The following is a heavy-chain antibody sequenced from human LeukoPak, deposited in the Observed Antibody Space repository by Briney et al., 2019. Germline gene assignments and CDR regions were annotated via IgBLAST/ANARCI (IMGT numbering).Heavy chain of an antibody. V-gene: IGHV3-48*01. CDR3: AKDFGGLNYFDATLDDAFDI. Sequence: AGGSLRLSCAASGFTFSTYSMNWVRQAPGKGLEWVSYISSSSSSTIYYADSVKGRFTISRDNAKNSLYLQMNSLRAEDTAVYYCAKDFGGLNYFDATLDDAFDIWGQGTMVTVSS. D-gene: IGHD3-22*01. CDR2: ISSSSSSTI. CDR1: GFTFSTYS. J-gene: IGHJ3*02.